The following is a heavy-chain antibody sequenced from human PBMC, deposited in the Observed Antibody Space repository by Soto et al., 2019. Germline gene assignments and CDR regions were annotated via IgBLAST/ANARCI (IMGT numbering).Heavy chain of an antibody. V-gene: IGHV4-59*01. D-gene: IGHD3-22*01. J-gene: IGHJ3*02. Sequence: SETLSLTCTVSGGSLSNSYWSWIRQPPGKELEWIGYIYYSGTTDYNPSLKSRVAISADTSKNQFSLKLSSVTAADTAVYYCARRRITMIVVVYDAFDIWGQGTMVTVSS. CDR2: IYYSGTT. CDR1: GGSLSNSY. CDR3: ARRRITMIVVVYDAFDI.